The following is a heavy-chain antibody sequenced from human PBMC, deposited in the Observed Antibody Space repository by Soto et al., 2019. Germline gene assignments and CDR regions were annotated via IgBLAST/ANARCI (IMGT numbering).Heavy chain of an antibody. J-gene: IGHJ4*02. CDR1: GFSLTTRGVA. Sequence: QITLKESGPALVRPTQTLTLTCSFSGFSLTTRGVAVGWIRQPPGKALEWLALIFWDDDKWYSPSLRSRLTITEATSKNQVALTMTNMDPVDTATYYCALRSRGHAYYFDQWGQGTLVTVSS. CDR3: ALRSRGHAYYFDQ. D-gene: IGHD5-12*01. CDR2: IFWDDDK. V-gene: IGHV2-5*02.